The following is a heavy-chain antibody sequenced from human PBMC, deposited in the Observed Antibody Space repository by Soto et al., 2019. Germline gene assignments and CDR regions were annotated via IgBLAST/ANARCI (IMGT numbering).Heavy chain of an antibody. CDR2: ISGSGGST. CDR3: AKDGHGSGSYATHYYFDY. CDR1: GFTFSSYA. V-gene: IGHV3-23*01. J-gene: IGHJ4*01. D-gene: IGHD3-10*01. Sequence: PGGSLRLSCAASGFTFSSYAMSWVRQAPGKGLEWVSAISGSGGSTYYADSVKGRFTISRDNSKNTLYLQMNSLRAEDTAVYYCAKDGHGSGSYATHYYFDYWGQEPWSPSPQ.